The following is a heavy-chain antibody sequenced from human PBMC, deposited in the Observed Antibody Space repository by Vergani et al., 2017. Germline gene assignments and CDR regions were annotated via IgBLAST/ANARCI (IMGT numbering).Heavy chain of an antibody. Sequence: EVQLVESGGGLVQPGRSLRLSCAASGFTFDDYGMHWVRQAPGKGLEWVSGISWNSNNIGYADSVKGRFTISRDNAKNFLYLQMNSLRAEDTALYFCAKDSYGAMAGTIDYWGQGTLVTVSS. V-gene: IGHV3-9*01. D-gene: IGHD6-19*01. J-gene: IGHJ4*02. CDR2: ISWNSNNI. CDR1: GFTFDDYG. CDR3: AKDSYGAMAGTIDY.